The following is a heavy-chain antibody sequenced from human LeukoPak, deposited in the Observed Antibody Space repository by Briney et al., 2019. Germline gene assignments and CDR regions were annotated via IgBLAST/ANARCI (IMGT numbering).Heavy chain of an antibody. CDR3: ARVFDSGSQAYFYYMDV. CDR1: GGSISSSNW. J-gene: IGHJ6*03. V-gene: IGHV4-4*02. D-gene: IGHD3-10*01. CDR2: IYHSGST. Sequence: SGTLSLTCAVSGGSISSSNWWSWVRQPPGKGLEWIGEIYHSGSTNYNPSLKSRVTISVDKSKNQFSLKLSSVTAADTAVYYCARVFDSGSQAYFYYMDVWGKGTTVTISS.